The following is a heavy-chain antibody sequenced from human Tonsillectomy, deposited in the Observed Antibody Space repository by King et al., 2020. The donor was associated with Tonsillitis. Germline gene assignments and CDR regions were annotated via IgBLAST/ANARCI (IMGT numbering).Heavy chain of an antibody. CDR3: ARENYDSSAYTFAYYYYMDV. CDR2: IYHSGST. J-gene: IGHJ6*03. V-gene: IGHV4-4*02. D-gene: IGHD3-22*01. CDR1: GGSISSSNW. Sequence: VQLQESGPGLVKPSGTLSLTCAVSGGSISSSNWWSWVRQPPGKGLEGIGEIYHSGSTNYNSSLKSRVTLSVDKSKNQFSLKLSSVTAADTAVYYCARENYDSSAYTFAYYYYMDVWGKGTTVTVSS.